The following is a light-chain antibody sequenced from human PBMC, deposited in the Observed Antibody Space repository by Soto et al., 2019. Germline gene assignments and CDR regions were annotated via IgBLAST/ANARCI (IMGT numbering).Light chain of an antibody. V-gene: IGKV4-1*01. J-gene: IGKJ5*01. Sequence: DIVMTQSPDSLAVSLGERATINCRSSQSVLYISNNKNYLAWYRQKPGQPPRLLIYWASTRESGVPDRFSGSGSGTDFTLTISSLQAEDVAVYYCQQYYSSITFGQGTRLEIK. CDR3: QQYYSSIT. CDR1: QSVLYISNNKNY. CDR2: WAS.